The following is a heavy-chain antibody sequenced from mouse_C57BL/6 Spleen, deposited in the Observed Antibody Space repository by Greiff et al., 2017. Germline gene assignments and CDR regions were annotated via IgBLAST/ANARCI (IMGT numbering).Heavy chain of an antibody. Sequence: QVQLQQPGAELVRPGSSVKLSCKASGYTFTSYWMDWVKQRPGQGLEWIGNIYPSDSETHYNQKFKDKATLTGDKSSSTAYMQLSSLTSEDSAVYYCAKRGRYYAMDYWGQGTSVTVSS. CDR1: GYTFTSYW. V-gene: IGHV1-61*01. J-gene: IGHJ4*01. CDR2: IYPSDSET. CDR3: AKRGRYYAMDY.